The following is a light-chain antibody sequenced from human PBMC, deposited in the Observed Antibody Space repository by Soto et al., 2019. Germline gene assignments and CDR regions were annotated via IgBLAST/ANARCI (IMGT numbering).Light chain of an antibody. CDR1: SSDVGGYNY. CDR3: SSYTTNNTVL. J-gene: IGLJ2*01. V-gene: IGLV2-14*01. Sequence: QSVLTQPASVSGSPGQSITISCTGSSSDVGGYNYVSWYQQHPGKAPKLMIFDVSNRPSGVSNRFSGSKSGDSASLTISGLQAEDEADYYCSSYTTNNTVLFSGGTKLTVL. CDR2: DVS.